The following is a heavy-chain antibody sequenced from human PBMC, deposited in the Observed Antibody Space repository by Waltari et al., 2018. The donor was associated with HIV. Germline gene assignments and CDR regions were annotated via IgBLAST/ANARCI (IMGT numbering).Heavy chain of an antibody. Sequence: QLQLQESGPGLVKPSETLSLTCTVSGGSISSTTYYWAWIRQPPGKGLEWIGSIHYRGSSYYSPSLKSRATISVDTSKNQFSLKLTAVTAADTAVYYCARHSIEYSSSSSGLDVWGLGTTVTVSS. V-gene: IGHV4-39*01. CDR2: IHYRGSS. D-gene: IGHD6-6*01. CDR1: GGSISSTTYY. CDR3: ARHSIEYSSSSSGLDV. J-gene: IGHJ6*02.